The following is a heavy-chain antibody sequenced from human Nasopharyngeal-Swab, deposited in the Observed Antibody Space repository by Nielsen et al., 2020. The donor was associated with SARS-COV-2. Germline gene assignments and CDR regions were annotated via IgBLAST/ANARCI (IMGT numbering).Heavy chain of an antibody. D-gene: IGHD3-10*01. CDR2: ISAYNGNT. J-gene: IGHJ4*02. V-gene: IGHV1-18*01. CDR1: GYTFTSYG. CDR3: ARDPHAGFGELLPYYFDY. Sequence: ASVTVSCKATGYTFTSYGISWVRQAPGQGLEWMGWISAYNGNTNYAQKLQGRVTMTTDTSTSTAYMELRSLGSDDTAVYYCARDPHAGFGELLPYYFDYWGQGTLVTVSS.